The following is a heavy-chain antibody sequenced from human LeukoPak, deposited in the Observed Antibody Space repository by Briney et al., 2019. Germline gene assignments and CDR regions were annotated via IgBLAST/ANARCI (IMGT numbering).Heavy chain of an antibody. V-gene: IGHV3-23*01. D-gene: IGHD5-18*01. J-gene: IGHJ4*02. CDR1: GFTFSNYA. CDR3: AKDRAGYSYGMFDS. Sequence: PGGSLRLSCVASGFTFSNYAMSWVRQAPGKGLEWVSGIVNSGGSTYYADSVKGRLTISRDNSKKTVYSQMSSLRGDDTAVYYCAKDRAGYSYGMFDSWGQGTLVTVSS. CDR2: IVNSGGST.